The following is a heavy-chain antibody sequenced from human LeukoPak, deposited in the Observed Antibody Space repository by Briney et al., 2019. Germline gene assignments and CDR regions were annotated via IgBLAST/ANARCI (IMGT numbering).Heavy chain of an antibody. J-gene: IGHJ3*02. CDR3: ARHHYDSSGYWGGTNFGDAFDI. Sequence: SETLSLTCTVSGGSISSYYWSWIRQPPGKGLEWIGYIYNSGSTNYNPSLKSRVTISVDTSKNQFSLKLSSVTAADTAVYYCARHHYDSSGYWGGTNFGDAFDIWGQGTMVTVSS. D-gene: IGHD3-22*01. CDR2: IYNSGST. V-gene: IGHV4-59*08. CDR1: GGSISSYY.